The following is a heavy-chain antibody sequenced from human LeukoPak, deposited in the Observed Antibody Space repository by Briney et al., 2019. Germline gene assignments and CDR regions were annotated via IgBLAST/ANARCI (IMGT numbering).Heavy chain of an antibody. CDR3: ARDYSSSSEYYFDY. CDR2: ISPSGSTT. J-gene: IGHJ4*02. CDR1: GFTFSHYN. V-gene: IGHV3-48*03. D-gene: IGHD6-6*01. Sequence: GGSLRLSCAASGFTFSHYNMNWVRQAPGKGLEWVSYISPSGSTTHYADSVKGRFTISRDNAKNSLYLQMNSLRAEDTAVYYCARDYSSSSEYYFDYWGQGTLVTVSS.